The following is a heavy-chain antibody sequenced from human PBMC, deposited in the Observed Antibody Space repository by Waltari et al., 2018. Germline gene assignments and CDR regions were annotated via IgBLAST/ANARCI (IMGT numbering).Heavy chain of an antibody. J-gene: IGHJ4*02. D-gene: IGHD3-10*01. Sequence: QIQLVESGGGVVQPGRSLSLSCAASGFIFRSTGSHWVRQAPGKGLEWVAGIWYDGSRTLYADSVKGRFTISRDNSKNTLSLQMNSLRAEDTALYYCARGRGVLSDAYFDYWGQGTLVTVSS. CDR1: GFIFRSTG. CDR3: ARGRGVLSDAYFDY. V-gene: IGHV3-33*01. CDR2: IWYDGSRT.